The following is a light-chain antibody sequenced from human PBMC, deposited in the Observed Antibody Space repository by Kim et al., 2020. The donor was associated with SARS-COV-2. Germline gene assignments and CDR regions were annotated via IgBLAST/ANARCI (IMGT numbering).Light chain of an antibody. CDR2: DAS. CDR3: QQYDNLPLYT. V-gene: IGKV1-33*01. Sequence: DIQMTQSPSSLSASVGDRVTISCQASQGISNFLNWYQQKPGKAPTLLIYDASNLHTGVPSRFSGSGSGTDFNLTISSLQPEDIATYYCQQYDNLPLYTFGQGTKLEI. J-gene: IGKJ2*01. CDR1: QGISNF.